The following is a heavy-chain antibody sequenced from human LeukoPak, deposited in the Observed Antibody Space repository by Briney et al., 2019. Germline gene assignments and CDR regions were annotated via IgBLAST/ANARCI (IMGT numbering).Heavy chain of an antibody. V-gene: IGHV3-15*01. CDR2: IKSKTDGGTT. D-gene: IGHD3-10*01. Sequence: PGGSLRLPCAASGFTFSNALMSWVRQAPGKGLEWVGRIKSKTDGGTTDYAAPVKGRFTISRDDSKNTLYLQMNSLKTEDTAVYYCTTEDMVRGVISTYWGQGTLVTVSS. J-gene: IGHJ4*02. CDR3: TTEDMVRGVISTY. CDR1: GFTFSNAL.